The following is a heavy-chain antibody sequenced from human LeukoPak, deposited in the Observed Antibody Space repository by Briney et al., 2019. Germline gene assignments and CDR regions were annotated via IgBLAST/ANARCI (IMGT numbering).Heavy chain of an antibody. J-gene: IGHJ4*02. D-gene: IGHD6-6*01. V-gene: IGHV3-21*01. Sequence: PGGSLRLSCAASGFTFSSYSMNWVRQAPGKGLEWVSSISSSSSYIYYADSVKGRFTISRDNAKNSLYLQMNSLRAEDTAVYYCASSASEIAARPAGYWGQGTLVTVSS. CDR3: ASSASEIAARPAGY. CDR2: ISSSSSYI. CDR1: GFTFSSYS.